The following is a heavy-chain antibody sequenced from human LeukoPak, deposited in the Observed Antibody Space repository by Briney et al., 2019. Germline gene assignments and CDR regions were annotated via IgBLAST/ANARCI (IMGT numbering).Heavy chain of an antibody. CDR3: ARGSEHLDNWFDP. D-gene: IGHD1-14*01. V-gene: IGHV3-48*02. CDR2: ISGSSSLI. CDR1: GFFSNYG. Sequence: GGSPRLSCAASGFFSNYGMNWVRQAPGKGLEWISYISGSSSLIHQADSVKGRFTISRDNAKNLVSLQMSSLRDEDTAVYYCARGSEHLDNWFDPWGQGTLVTVSS. J-gene: IGHJ5*02.